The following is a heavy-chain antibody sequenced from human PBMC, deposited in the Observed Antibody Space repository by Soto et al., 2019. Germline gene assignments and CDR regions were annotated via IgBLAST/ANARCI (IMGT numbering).Heavy chain of an antibody. CDR3: ARVQTRGYCSSTSCYPGAFDI. CDR2: IIPIFGTA. Sequence: SVKVSCKASGGTFSSYAISWVRQAPGQGLEWMGGIIPIFGTANYAQKFQGRVTITADESTSTAYMELSSLRSEDTAVYYCARVQTRGYCSSTSCYPGAFDIWGQGTMVTVSS. V-gene: IGHV1-69*13. J-gene: IGHJ3*02. CDR1: GGTFSSYA. D-gene: IGHD2-2*01.